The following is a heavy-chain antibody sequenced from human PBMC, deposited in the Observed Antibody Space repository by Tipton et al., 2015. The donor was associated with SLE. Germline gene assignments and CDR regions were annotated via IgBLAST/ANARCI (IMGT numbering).Heavy chain of an antibody. V-gene: IGHV4-31*03. J-gene: IGHJ3*02. CDR3: ARDKYSNSTGVFDI. Sequence: GLVKPSQTLSLTCTVSGGSFSSGGYYWSWIRQHPGKGLEWVGYIFNSGSTYGGSSYYNPSLKSRVTISLDTSKNQFSLRLSSVTAADTAVYFCARDKYSNSTGVFDIWGQGTMVTVSS. CDR2: IFNSGSTYGGSS. D-gene: IGHD6-6*01. CDR1: GGSFSSGGYY.